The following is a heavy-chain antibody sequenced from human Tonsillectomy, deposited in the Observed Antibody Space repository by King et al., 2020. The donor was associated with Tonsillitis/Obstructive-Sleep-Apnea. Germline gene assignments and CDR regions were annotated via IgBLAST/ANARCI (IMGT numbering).Heavy chain of an antibody. Sequence: VQLVESGAEMKEPGASVKVSCKASGYTFTGYYIHWVRQAPGQGLEWMGRINPSTGGTNSARKFQGRVTLTRDTSMTTAYMEISGLRSDDTAVYFCARMASRGVVIPADWGQGTLVTVSS. CDR2: INPSTGGT. J-gene: IGHJ4*02. CDR3: ARMASRGVVIPAD. CDR1: GYTFTGYY. V-gene: IGHV1-2*06. D-gene: IGHD2-21*01.